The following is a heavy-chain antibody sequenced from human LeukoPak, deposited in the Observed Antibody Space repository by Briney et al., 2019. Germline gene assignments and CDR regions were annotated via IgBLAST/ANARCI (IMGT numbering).Heavy chain of an antibody. V-gene: IGHV1-18*01. D-gene: IGHD6-19*01. CDR3: ARVGGIAVAGTDAFDI. Sequence: ASVQVSCKASGYTFTSYGISWVRQPPGQGLEWMGWISSYNGNTNYAQKLQGRVTMTTDTSTSTAYMELRSLRSDDTAVYYCARVGGIAVAGTDAFDIWGQGTMVTVSS. CDR2: ISSYNGNT. CDR1: GYTFTSYG. J-gene: IGHJ3*02.